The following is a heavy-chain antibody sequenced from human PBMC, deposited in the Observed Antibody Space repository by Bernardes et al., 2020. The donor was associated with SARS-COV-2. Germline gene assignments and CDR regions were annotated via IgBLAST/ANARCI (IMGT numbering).Heavy chain of an antibody. D-gene: IGHD3-22*01. CDR3: ARANTVYDTSGYYYFDY. Sequence: GGSLRLSCAASGFTFSSSNMNWFRQAPGKGLEWVSSITSIGAYISYADSVKGRFTISRDNAKNSLYLQMNSLRAEDTAVYYCARANTVYDTSGYYYFDYWGKGSLVSVSA. J-gene: IGHJ4*02. V-gene: IGHV3-21*01. CDR1: GFTFSSSN. CDR2: ITSIGAYI.